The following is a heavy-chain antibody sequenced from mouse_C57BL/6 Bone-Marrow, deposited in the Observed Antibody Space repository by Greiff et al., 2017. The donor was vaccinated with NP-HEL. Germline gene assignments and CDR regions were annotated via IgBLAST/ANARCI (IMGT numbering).Heavy chain of an antibody. CDR3: ARGEVTTWYFDV. Sequence: VHLVESGPGLVQPSQSLSITCTVSGFSLTSYGVHWVRQSPGKGLEWLGVIWSGGSTDYNAAFISRLSISKDNSKSQVFFKMNSLQADDTARYYGARGEVTTWYFDVWGTGTTVTVSA. CDR1: GFSLTSYG. CDR2: IWSGGST. D-gene: IGHD2-1*01. J-gene: IGHJ1*03. V-gene: IGHV2-2*01.